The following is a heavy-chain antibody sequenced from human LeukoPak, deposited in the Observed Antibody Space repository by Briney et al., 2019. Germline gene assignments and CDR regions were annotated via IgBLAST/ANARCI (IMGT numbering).Heavy chain of an antibody. Sequence: SSETLSLTCTVSVGSISSGSYYWSWIRQPAGKGLEWIGRIYTSGSTNYNPSLKSRVTISVDTSKNQFSLKLSSVTAADTAVYYCARASYIYCSGGSCYPELSWFDPWGQGTLVTVSS. CDR3: ARASYIYCSGGSCYPELSWFDP. V-gene: IGHV4-61*02. J-gene: IGHJ5*02. CDR1: VGSISSGSYY. CDR2: IYTSGST. D-gene: IGHD2-15*01.